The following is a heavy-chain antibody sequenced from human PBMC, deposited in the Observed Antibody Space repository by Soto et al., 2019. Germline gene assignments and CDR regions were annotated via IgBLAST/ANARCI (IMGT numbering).Heavy chain of an antibody. CDR3: AHRVLRTVFGLVTMTAIYFDF. CDR1: GFSLTTSGVG. J-gene: IGHJ4*02. Sequence: QITLNESGPTVVRPTETLTLTCRFSGFSLTTSGVGVGWIRQSPGKAPEWLALIYWDDDKRSSASLKSRLTITKYTSKNQVVLTVSDLDPTDTATYYCAHRVLRTVFGLVTMTAIYFDFWGQGTPVAVSS. CDR2: IYWDDDK. D-gene: IGHD3-3*01. V-gene: IGHV2-5*02.